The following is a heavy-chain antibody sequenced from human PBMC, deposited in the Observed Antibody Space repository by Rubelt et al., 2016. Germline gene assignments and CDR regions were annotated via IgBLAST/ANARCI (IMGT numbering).Heavy chain of an antibody. J-gene: IGHJ4*02. Sequence: WVRQAPGQGLEWMGWISAYNGNTNYAQKLQGRVTMTTDTSTSTAYMELRSLRSDDTAVYYCARGDIVVVVAACNPLDYWGQGTLVTVSS. CDR2: ISAYNGNT. V-gene: IGHV1-18*01. D-gene: IGHD2-15*01. CDR3: ARGDIVVVVAACNPLDY.